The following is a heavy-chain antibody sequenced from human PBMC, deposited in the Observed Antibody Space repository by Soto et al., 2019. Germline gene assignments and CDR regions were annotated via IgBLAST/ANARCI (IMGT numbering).Heavy chain of an antibody. CDR3: ARDFQGFLDY. CDR1: GFTFSSYA. Sequence: GGSLRLSCAASGFTFSSYAMSWVRQAPGKGLEWVANIKQDGSEKYYVDSVKGRFTISRDNAKNTLYLQMNSLRAEDTAVYYCARDFQGFLDYWGQGTLVTVSS. CDR2: IKQDGSEK. J-gene: IGHJ4*02. V-gene: IGHV3-7*01.